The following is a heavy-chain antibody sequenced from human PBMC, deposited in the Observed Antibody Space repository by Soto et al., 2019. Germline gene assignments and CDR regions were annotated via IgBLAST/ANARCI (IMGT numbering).Heavy chain of an antibody. J-gene: IGHJ6*02. CDR1: GYSFTSYW. V-gene: IGHV5-51*01. CDR3: ARLDRRTDYYGMDV. CDR2: IYPGDSDT. Sequence: PXESLTISWKGSGYSFTSYWLGLVRQMPGKGLEWMGIIYPGDSDTRYSPSFQGQVTISADKSISTAYLQWSSLKASDTAMYYCARLDRRTDYYGMDVWGQGTTVTVSS. D-gene: IGHD2-2*03.